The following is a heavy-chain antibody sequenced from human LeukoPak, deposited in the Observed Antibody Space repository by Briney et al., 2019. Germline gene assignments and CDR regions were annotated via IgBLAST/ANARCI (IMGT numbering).Heavy chain of an antibody. CDR1: GFTFSSYA. V-gene: IGHV3-30-3*01. CDR2: ISYDGSNK. D-gene: IGHD3-16*02. Sequence: GGSLRLSCAASGFTFSSYAMHWVRQAPGKGLEWVAVISYDGSNKYYADSVKGRFTISRDNYKNTLYLQMNSLRDEDTAVYYCARGRLRLGELSLFAPGDWGQGTLVTVSS. CDR3: ARGRLRLGELSLFAPGD. J-gene: IGHJ4*02.